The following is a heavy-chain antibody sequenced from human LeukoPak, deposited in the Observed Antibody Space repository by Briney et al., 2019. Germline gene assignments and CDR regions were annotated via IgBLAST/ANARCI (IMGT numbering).Heavy chain of an antibody. J-gene: IGHJ4*02. D-gene: IGHD3-3*01. CDR2: IYDSGST. CDR1: DGSISSYY. V-gene: IGHV4-59*01. Sequence: PSETLSLTCTVSDGSISSYYWSWIRQPPGKGLEWIGHIYDSGSTNYNPSLKSRVTISVDTSKNQFSLKLNSVTAADTAVYYCAREFSWSGFFDYWGQGTLVTVSS. CDR3: AREFSWSGFFDY.